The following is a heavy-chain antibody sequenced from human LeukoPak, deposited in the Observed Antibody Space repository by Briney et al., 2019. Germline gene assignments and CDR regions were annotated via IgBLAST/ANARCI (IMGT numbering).Heavy chain of an antibody. J-gene: IGHJ6*03. V-gene: IGHV3-74*01. D-gene: IGHD5-12*01. CDR2: INSDVSST. CDR3: ARDGQRYSRYDSGKYYYYYMDV. Sequence: PGRSLRLSCAASGFTFSIYAMHWVRQAPGKGLEWVSRINSDVSSTSYADSVKGRFTISRDNAKNTLYLQMNSLRAEDTAVYYCARDGQRYSRYDSGKYYYYYMDVWGKGTTVTISS. CDR1: GFTFSIYA.